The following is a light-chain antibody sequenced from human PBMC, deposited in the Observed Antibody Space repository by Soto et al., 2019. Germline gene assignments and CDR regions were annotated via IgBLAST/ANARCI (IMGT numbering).Light chain of an antibody. CDR2: KAS. CDR3: QQYLSYPLT. Sequence: DIEMTQSPSTLSASVGDRVTIGCRASQTISGWLAWYQQKPGHAPKLLIYKASSLESGVPSRFSGSGSGTEFTLTISSLQPDDFATYYCQQYLSYPLTFGGGTKVDIK. CDR1: QTISGW. V-gene: IGKV1-5*03. J-gene: IGKJ4*01.